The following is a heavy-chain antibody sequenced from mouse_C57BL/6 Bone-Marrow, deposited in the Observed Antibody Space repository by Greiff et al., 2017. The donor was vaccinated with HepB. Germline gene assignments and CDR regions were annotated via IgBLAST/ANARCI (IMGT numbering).Heavy chain of an antibody. CDR3: ARGIDYGNYYFDY. CDR2: IHPNSGST. J-gene: IGHJ2*01. V-gene: IGHV1-64*01. CDR1: GYTFTSYW. D-gene: IGHD2-1*01. Sequence: QVHVKQPGAELVKPGASVKLSCKASGYTFTSYWMHWVKQRPGQGLEWIGMIHPNSGSTNYNEKFKSKATLTVDKSSSTAYMQLSSLTSEDSAVYYCARGIDYGNYYFDYWGQGTTLTVSS.